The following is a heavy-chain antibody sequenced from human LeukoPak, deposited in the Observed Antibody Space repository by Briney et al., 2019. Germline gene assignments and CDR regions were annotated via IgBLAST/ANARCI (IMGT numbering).Heavy chain of an antibody. CDR1: GGTFSSYA. V-gene: IGHV1-69*01. CDR2: IIPIFGTA. D-gene: IGHD6-13*01. Sequence: SVKVSCKASGGTFSSYAISWVRQAPGQGLEWMGGIIPIFGTANYAQKIQGRVTITADESKSTAYMELSSLRSEETGVYYCASEIAAAGTRWLDPWGQGTLVTVSS. J-gene: IGHJ5*02. CDR3: ASEIAAAGTRWLDP.